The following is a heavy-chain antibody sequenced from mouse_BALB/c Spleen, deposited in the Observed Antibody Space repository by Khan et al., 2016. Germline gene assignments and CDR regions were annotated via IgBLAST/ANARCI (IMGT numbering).Heavy chain of an antibody. V-gene: IGHV9-2-1*01. J-gene: IGHJ3*01. CDR3: APGRGEGFAY. CDR2: INTETGEP. D-gene: IGHD3-1*01. CDR1: GYTFTDYS. Sequence: QIQLVQSGPELKKPGETVKISCKASGYTFTDYSMHWLKQAPGKGLKWMGWINTETGEPTYADDFKGRFAFSLETSASTAYLQMNNLKNEDTATYSCAPGRGEGFAYWGQGTLVTVSA.